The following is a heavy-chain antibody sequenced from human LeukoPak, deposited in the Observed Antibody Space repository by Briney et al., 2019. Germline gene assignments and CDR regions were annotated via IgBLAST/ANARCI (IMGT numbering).Heavy chain of an antibody. D-gene: IGHD2-2*01. Sequence: ASVKVSCKASGYTFTGHYIHWVRQAPGQGLEWMGWINPKNAGTNFAQRFQGRVTMTRDTSISTAYMELRSLRSDDTAVYYCARVGSTSLDYWGQGTLVTVS. V-gene: IGHV1-2*02. CDR1: GYTFTGHY. J-gene: IGHJ4*02. CDR3: ARVGSTSLDY. CDR2: INPKNAGT.